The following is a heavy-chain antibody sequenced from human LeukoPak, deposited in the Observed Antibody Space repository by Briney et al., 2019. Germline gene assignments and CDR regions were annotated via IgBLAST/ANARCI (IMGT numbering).Heavy chain of an antibody. J-gene: IGHJ5*02. D-gene: IGHD5-12*01. CDR2: IYYSGTT. CDR1: GGPMRSYY. V-gene: IGHV4-59*01. Sequence: SETLSLTCTVSGGPMRSYYWSWIRQPPGKGLEWIGDIYYSGTTKYNPSLKSRVTISVDTSKNQFPLKLNSLTAADTAVYYCARGHTESADDYGNWFHPWGQGPWSPSPQ. CDR3: ARGHTESADDYGNWFHP.